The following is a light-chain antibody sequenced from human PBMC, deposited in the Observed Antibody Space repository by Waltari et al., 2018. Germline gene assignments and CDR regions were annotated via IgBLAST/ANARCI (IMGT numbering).Light chain of an antibody. Sequence: DIVLTQSPLSLPVTLGEPASISCTSSQSLLHSNGYASLDWYVQRPGLPPRLLIFFGSYRASGVPDRFSGSGSVTDFTLKISKVEAEDVGVYYCMQALQTSITFGQGTRLEIK. CDR3: MQALQTSIT. V-gene: IGKV2-28*01. CDR2: FGS. CDR1: QSLLHSNGYAS. J-gene: IGKJ5*01.